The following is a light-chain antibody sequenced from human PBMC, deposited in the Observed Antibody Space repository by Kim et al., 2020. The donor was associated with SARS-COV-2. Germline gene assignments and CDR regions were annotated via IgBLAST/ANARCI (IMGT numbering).Light chain of an antibody. CDR3: QHYYDWPLT. CDR2: GAS. V-gene: IGKV3D-15*01. Sequence: EIVMTQSPATLSVSPGERATLSCRASQTVSSNLAWYQQKPGQAPRLLIYGASIRATGIPARFSGSGSGTEFTLTISSLQSEDFAVYYCQHYYDWPLTCGGGTKGDIK. CDR1: QTVSSN. J-gene: IGKJ4*01.